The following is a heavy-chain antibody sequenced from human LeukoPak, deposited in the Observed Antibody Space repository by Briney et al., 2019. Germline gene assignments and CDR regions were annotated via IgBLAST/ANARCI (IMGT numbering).Heavy chain of an antibody. D-gene: IGHD2-15*01. Sequence: GASVKVSCKAYGFTFTGYYMHWVRQAPGQGLEWMGRISPSGSSTNYAQKFQGRVTMSRDSSTSTVDMELSSLRSEDTAVYYCARGGGGFDYWGQGTPVTVSS. CDR1: GFTFTGYY. V-gene: IGHV1-46*01. J-gene: IGHJ4*02. CDR3: ARGGGGFDY. CDR2: ISPSGSST.